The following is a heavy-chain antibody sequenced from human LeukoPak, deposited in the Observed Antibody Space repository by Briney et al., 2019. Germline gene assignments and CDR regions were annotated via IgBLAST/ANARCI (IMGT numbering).Heavy chain of an antibody. J-gene: IGHJ4*02. D-gene: IGHD5-12*01. CDR1: GFTFSSYS. CDR3: ARERSGYGGGFDY. CDR2: ISSRSSTI. V-gene: IGHV3-48*01. Sequence: GGSLRLSCAASGFTFSSYSMNWVRQAPGKGLEWVSYISSRSSTIYYVDSVKGRFTISRDNAKNSLYLQMNSLRAEDTAVYYCARERSGYGGGFDYWGQGTLVTVSS.